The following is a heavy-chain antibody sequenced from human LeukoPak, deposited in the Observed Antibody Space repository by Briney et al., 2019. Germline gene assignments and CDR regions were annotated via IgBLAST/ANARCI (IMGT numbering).Heavy chain of an antibody. CDR1: GYSFTSYW. V-gene: IGHV5-51*01. CDR3: ARLGEVVVPAAAFDY. D-gene: IGHD2-2*01. Sequence: GESLKISCKGSGYSFTSYWIGWVRQMPGKGLEWMGIIYPGDSDTRYSPSFQGQVTISADKSISTAYLQWSSLKASDTAMYYCARLGEVVVPAAAFDYWGQGTLVTVSS. CDR2: IYPGDSDT. J-gene: IGHJ4*02.